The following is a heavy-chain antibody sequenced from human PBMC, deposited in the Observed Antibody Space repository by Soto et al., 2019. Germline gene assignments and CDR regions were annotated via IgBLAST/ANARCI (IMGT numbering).Heavy chain of an antibody. CDR2: FDPEDGET. D-gene: IGHD2-2*01. CDR3: ATIRYCSSTSCRDAFDI. CDR1: GYTCTSYY. J-gene: IGHJ3*02. V-gene: IGHV1-24*01. Sequence: GXSVKVSYNASGYTCTSYYMHLLRHSPGQGLEWMGGFDPEDGETIYAQKFQGRVTMTEDTSTDTAYMELSSLRSEETAVYYCATIRYCSSTSCRDAFDIWGQGTMVTVSS.